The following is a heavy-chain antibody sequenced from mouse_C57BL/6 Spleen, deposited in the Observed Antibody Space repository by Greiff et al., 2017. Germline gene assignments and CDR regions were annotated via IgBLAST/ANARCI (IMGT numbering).Heavy chain of an antibody. Sequence: QVQLQQPGAELVMPGASVKLSCKASGYTFTSYWMHWVKQRPGQGLEWIGEIDPSDSYTNYNQKFKGKSTLTVDKSSSTAYMQLSSLTSEDSAVYYCARWDYYGSMFAYWGQGTLVTVSA. CDR2: IDPSDSYT. D-gene: IGHD1-1*01. CDR3: ARWDYYGSMFAY. V-gene: IGHV1-69*01. J-gene: IGHJ3*01. CDR1: GYTFTSYW.